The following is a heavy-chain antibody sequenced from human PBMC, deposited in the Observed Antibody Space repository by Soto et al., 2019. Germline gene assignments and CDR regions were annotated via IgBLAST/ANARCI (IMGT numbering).Heavy chain of an antibody. CDR1: GFTFSTYT. CDR2: IIASDKST. CDR3: AKGGSPRLGSTNGACFDY. Sequence: GGSLRLSCAASGFTFSTYTMNWVRQAPGKGLEWVAGIIASDKSTYYAESVKGRFTISRDNSKNMLFLQMNSLRAEDTAVYYCAKGGSPRLGSTNGACFDYWGQGTLVTVSS. D-gene: IGHD2-8*01. V-gene: IGHV3-23*01. J-gene: IGHJ4*02.